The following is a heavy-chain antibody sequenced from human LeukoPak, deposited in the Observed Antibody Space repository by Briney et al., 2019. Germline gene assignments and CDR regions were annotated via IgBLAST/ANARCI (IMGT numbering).Heavy chain of an antibody. CDR3: ARAHYASSNIKVPFDV. Sequence: ASVKVSCKASGYTFTDYYMHWVRQAPGQGLEWMGVIDPSAGSTTYAQKFQGRVTMTRDTATSTVYMELSSLRSDDTAVYYCARAHYASSNIKVPFDVWGKGTTVTVSS. J-gene: IGHJ6*04. CDR1: GYTFTDYY. CDR2: IDPSAGST. V-gene: IGHV1-46*01. D-gene: IGHD3-22*01.